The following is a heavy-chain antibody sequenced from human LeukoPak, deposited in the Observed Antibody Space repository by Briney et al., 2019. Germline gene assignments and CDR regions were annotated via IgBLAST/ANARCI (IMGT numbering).Heavy chain of an antibody. Sequence: TASETLSLTCTVSGGSISSYYWSWIRQPPGKGLEWIGYIYYSGSTNYNPSLKSRVTISVDTFKNQFSLKLSSVTAADTAVYYCARHLGGADYGGNWNSDAFDIWGQGTMVTVSS. V-gene: IGHV4-59*08. D-gene: IGHD4-23*01. CDR3: ARHLGGADYGGNWNSDAFDI. CDR2: IYYSGST. J-gene: IGHJ3*02. CDR1: GGSISSYY.